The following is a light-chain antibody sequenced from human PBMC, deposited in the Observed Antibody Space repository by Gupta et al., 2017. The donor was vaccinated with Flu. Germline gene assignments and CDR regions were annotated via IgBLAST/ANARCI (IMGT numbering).Light chain of an antibody. Sequence: QSVLTQPPSASKTPGQRVAHSCSGNSPNIGSNYVYWYQQLPGTAPKLLIYRNNQRPSGVPDRFSGSKSGTSASLAISGLRSEDEADYYCAAWDDSLSGSYVFGTGTKVTVL. CDR1: SPNIGSNY. V-gene: IGLV1-47*01. J-gene: IGLJ1*01. CDR2: RNN. CDR3: AAWDDSLSGSYV.